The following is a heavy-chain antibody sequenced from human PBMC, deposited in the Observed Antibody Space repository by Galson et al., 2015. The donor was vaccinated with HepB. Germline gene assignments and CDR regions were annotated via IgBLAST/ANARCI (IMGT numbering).Heavy chain of an antibody. CDR3: ARDRGIAVAGLPPPLSY. CDR1: GYTFTSYA. Sequence: SVKVSCKASGYTFTSYAMHWVRQAPGQRLEWMGWINAGNGNTKYSQKFQGRVTITRDTSASTAYMELSSLRSEDTAVYYCARDRGIAVAGLPPPLSYWGQGTLVTVSS. CDR2: INAGNGNT. V-gene: IGHV1-3*01. D-gene: IGHD6-19*01. J-gene: IGHJ4*02.